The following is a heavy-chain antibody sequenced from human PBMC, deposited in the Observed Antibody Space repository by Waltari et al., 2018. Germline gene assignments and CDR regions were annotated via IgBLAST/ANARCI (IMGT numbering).Heavy chain of an antibody. Sequence: EVQLVESGGELVQPGKSLRLSCAASGFNFGDYAMHWARQPPGGGLEGVSGISRNGDTIGDAESGEGRFTISRENGRNSLFLEMRSLTVEDTAVYFCGKDKADEYRPGWLVVKWGRGTRVTVSP. CDR2: ISRNGDTI. CDR1: GFNFGDYA. V-gene: IGHV3-9*01. CDR3: GKDKADEYRPGWLVVK. D-gene: IGHD6-19*01. J-gene: IGHJ4*02.